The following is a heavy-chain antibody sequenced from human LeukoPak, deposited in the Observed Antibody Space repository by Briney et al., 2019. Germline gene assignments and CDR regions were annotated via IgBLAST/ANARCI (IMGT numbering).Heavy chain of an antibody. J-gene: IGHJ3*02. D-gene: IGHD6-13*01. CDR3: AHRLGPIAAAGSGAFDI. V-gene: IGHV2-5*02. CDR2: IYWDDDK. CDR1: GFSLTSSGVA. Sequence: SGPTLVNPTQTLTLTCTFSGFSLTSSGVAVGWIRQPPGKALEWLALIYWDDDKRYSPSLKSRLAITKDTSKNQVVLTMSNMDPVDTATYYCAHRLGPIAAAGSGAFDIWGQGTLVTVSS.